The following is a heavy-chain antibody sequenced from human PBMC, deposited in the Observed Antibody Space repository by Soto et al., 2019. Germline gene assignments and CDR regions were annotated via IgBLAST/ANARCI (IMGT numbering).Heavy chain of an antibody. CDR3: ARDRAGNNWFDP. J-gene: IGHJ5*01. CDR2: ISSDGSNT. CDR1: VFTFKSRS. D-gene: IGHD3-10*01. V-gene: IGHV3-30*03. Sequence: GSQRLACSSSVFTFKSRSMQWVRQAPGKGLEWVAVISSDGSNTYYTGSGQGRFSISRDNSKNTLFLQMNSLRVEETAIYYCARDRAGNNWFDPWGQGTLVTVS.